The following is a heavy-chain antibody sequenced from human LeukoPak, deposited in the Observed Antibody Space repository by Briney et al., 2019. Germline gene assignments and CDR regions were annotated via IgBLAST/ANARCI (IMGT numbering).Heavy chain of an antibody. V-gene: IGHV3-21*01. D-gene: IGHD6-19*01. CDR1: RFTFSSYS. Sequence: GGSLRLSCAASRFTFSSYSMKWVRQAPGKGLEWVSSISSSGSYIYYADSVKGRFTISRDNAKNSLYLQMNSLRAEDTAVYYCAGGGSGWYWFGYWGQGTLVTVSS. J-gene: IGHJ4*02. CDR2: ISSSGSYI. CDR3: AGGGSGWYWFGY.